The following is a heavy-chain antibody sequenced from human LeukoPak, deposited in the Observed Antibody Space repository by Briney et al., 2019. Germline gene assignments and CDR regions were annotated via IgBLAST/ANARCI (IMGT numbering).Heavy chain of an antibody. CDR3: AREGTGYVDY. CDR2: IYYSGST. CDR1: GGSISGYY. D-gene: IGHD1-1*01. V-gene: IGHV4-59*01. Sequence: PSETLSLTCTASGGSISGYYWSWIRQSPGKGLEWVGYIYYSGSTKYNLSLKSRVTISVGTSKNEFSLKLSSVTAADTAVYYCAREGTGYVDYWGQGTLVTVSS. J-gene: IGHJ4*02.